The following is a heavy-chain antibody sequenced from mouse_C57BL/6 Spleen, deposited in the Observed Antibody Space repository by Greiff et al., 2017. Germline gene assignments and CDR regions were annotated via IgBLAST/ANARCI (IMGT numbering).Heavy chain of an antibody. Sequence: QVQLQQPGAELVMPGASVKLSCKASGYTFTSYWMHWVKQRPGQGLEWIGEIDPSDSYTSYNQKFKGKSTLTVDKSSSTAYMQLSSLTSEDSAVYYCARETAQAPSYWGQGTLVTVSA. CDR1: GYTFTSYW. D-gene: IGHD3-2*02. CDR3: ARETAQAPSY. V-gene: IGHV1-69*01. CDR2: IDPSDSYT. J-gene: IGHJ3*01.